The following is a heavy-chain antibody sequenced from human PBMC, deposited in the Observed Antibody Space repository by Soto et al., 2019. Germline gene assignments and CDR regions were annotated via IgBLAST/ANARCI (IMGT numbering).Heavy chain of an antibody. Sequence: EVQVVESGGDLVKPGGSLRLSCVTSGFMFSSAWMNWVRQAPGKGLEWVGRIKSKRDGGARNYAEPVKGRFSISRDDSKNTVFLQMSSLRAEDTAVYYCVGGWNAFWGQGTLVTVSS. CDR1: GFMFSSAW. D-gene: IGHD1-1*01. CDR2: IKSKRDGGAR. CDR3: VGGWNAF. J-gene: IGHJ4*02. V-gene: IGHV3-15*01.